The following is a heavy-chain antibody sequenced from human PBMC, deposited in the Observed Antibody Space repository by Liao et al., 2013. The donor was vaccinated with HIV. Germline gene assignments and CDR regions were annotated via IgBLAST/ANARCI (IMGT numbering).Heavy chain of an antibody. CDR2: INHSGST. CDR3: ARVNTIFGVVKRIFDY. Sequence: QVHLQQWGAGLLKPSETLSLTCAVYGRSFSGYYWSWIRQPPGKGLEWIGEINHSGSTNYNTSLKSRVIISVDSSKNQFSLKLGSVTAADTAVYYCARVNTIFGVVKRIFDYWGQGTLVTVSS. J-gene: IGHJ4*02. CDR1: GRSFSGYY. D-gene: IGHD3-3*01. V-gene: IGHV4-34*01.